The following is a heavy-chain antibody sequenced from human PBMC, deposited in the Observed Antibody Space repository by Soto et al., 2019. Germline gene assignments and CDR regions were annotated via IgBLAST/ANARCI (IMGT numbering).Heavy chain of an antibody. Sequence: QVQLVESGGGVVQPGRSLRLSCAASGFTFSSYGMHWVRQAPGKGLAWVAVISYDGSNKYYADSVKGRFTISRDNSKNTLYLQMNSLRAEDTAVYYCAKDLRLFGSSPYAFDIWGQGTMVTVSS. D-gene: IGHD3-22*01. V-gene: IGHV3-30*18. CDR3: AKDLRLFGSSPYAFDI. CDR1: GFTFSSYG. J-gene: IGHJ3*02. CDR2: ISYDGSNK.